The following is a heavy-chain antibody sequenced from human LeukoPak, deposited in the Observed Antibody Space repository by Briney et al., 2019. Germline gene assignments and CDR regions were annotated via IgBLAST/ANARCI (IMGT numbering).Heavy chain of an antibody. CDR2: ISAYNGNT. CDR1: GYSFTSNV. V-gene: IGHV1-18*01. CDR3: ARDGRDYYDSSGYTDY. Sequence: ASVKVSCKASGYSFTSNVISWVRQAPGQGLEWMGWISAYNGNTNYAQKLQGRVTMTTDTSTSTAYMELSSLRSEDTAVYYCARDGRDYYDSSGYTDYWGQGTLVTVSS. J-gene: IGHJ4*02. D-gene: IGHD3-22*01.